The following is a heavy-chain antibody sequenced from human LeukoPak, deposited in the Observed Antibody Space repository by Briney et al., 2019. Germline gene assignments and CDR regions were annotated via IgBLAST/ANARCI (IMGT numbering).Heavy chain of an antibody. CDR1: GFTFTTYG. V-gene: IGHV3-48*04. CDR2: ISRSSSTI. J-gene: IGHJ5*02. CDR3: ARDYYGSGSYYVEGFDP. D-gene: IGHD3-10*01. Sequence: GGSLRLSCAASGFTFTTYGMNWVRQAPGKGLEWVSYISRSSSTIHYADSVKGRFTISRDNAKNSLYLQMNSLRAEDTAVYYCARDYYGSGSYYVEGFDPWGQGTLVTVSS.